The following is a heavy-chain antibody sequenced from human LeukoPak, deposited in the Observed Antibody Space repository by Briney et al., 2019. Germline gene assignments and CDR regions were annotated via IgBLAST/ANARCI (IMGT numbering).Heavy chain of an antibody. J-gene: IGHJ4*02. V-gene: IGHV3-30*02. D-gene: IGHD2-2*03. CDR2: IRYDGSNK. CDR3: ATDLAVGIVVVPAAMTNFDY. Sequence: GGSLRLSCAASGFTFSSYGMHWVRQAPGKGLEWVAFIRYDGSNKYYADSVKGRFTISRDNSKNTLYLQMNSLRAEDTAVYYCATDLAVGIVVVPAAMTNFDYWGQGTLVTVSS. CDR1: GFTFSSYG.